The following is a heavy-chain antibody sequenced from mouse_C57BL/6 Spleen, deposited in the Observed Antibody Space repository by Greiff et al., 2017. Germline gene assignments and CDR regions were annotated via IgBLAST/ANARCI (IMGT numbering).Heavy chain of an antibody. CDR2: IYPGSGST. Sequence: QVQLQQPGAELVKPGASVKMSCKASGYTFTSYWITWVKQRPGQGLEWIGDIYPGSGSTNYNEKFKSKATLTVDTSSSTAYMQLSSLTSEDSAVYYCARGVFITTVVADYWGQGTTLTVSS. CDR3: ARGVFITTVVADY. CDR1: GYTFTSYW. D-gene: IGHD1-1*01. J-gene: IGHJ2*01. V-gene: IGHV1-55*01.